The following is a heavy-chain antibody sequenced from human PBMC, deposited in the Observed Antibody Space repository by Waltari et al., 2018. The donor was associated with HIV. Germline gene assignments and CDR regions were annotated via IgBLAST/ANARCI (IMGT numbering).Heavy chain of an antibody. Sequence: QVQLQQSGPGLVRPSQTLSPTCAISGDTLSTDRTAWNWIRQYPSRGLEWLGRTYERTKWFNDYAGSVSGRININPDTSKNQFSLQLNSVTPDDTAVYVCVRDGPHDGYIGYVDYWGQGSLVTVSS. CDR2: TYERTKWFN. CDR1: GDTLSTDRTA. CDR3: VRDGPHDGYIGYVDY. J-gene: IGHJ4*02. V-gene: IGHV6-1*01. D-gene: IGHD2-21*01.